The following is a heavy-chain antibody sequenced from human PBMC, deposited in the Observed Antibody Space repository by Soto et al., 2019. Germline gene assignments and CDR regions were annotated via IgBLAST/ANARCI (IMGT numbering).Heavy chain of an antibody. J-gene: IGHJ5*02. CDR2: ISSNGGST. CDR1: GFTFSSYA. CDR3: VKGYCSSTSCPFSWFDP. D-gene: IGHD2-2*01. Sequence: LRLSCSASGFTFSSYAMHWVRQAPGKGLEYVSAISSNGGSTYYADSVKGRFTISRDNSKNTLYLQMSSLRAEDTAVYYCVKGYCSSTSCPFSWFDPWGQGTLVTVSS. V-gene: IGHV3-64D*06.